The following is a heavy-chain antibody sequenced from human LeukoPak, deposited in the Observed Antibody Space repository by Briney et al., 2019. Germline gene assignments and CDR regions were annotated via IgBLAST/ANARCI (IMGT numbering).Heavy chain of an antibody. V-gene: IGHV1-69*04. CDR2: IIPIFCIA. J-gene: IGHJ6*02. CDR3: AREWKMATIPAGGYYYGMDV. D-gene: IGHD5-24*01. Sequence: SVKVSCKASGGTFSSYAISWVRQAPGQGLEWMGRIIPIFCIANYAQKFQGRVTITADKSTSTAYMELSSLRSEDTAVYYCAREWKMATIPAGGYYYGMDVWGQGTTVTVSS. CDR1: GGTFSSYA.